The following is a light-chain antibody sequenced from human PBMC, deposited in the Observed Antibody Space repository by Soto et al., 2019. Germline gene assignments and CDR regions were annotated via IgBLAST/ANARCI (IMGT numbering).Light chain of an antibody. J-gene: IGLJ1*01. Sequence: QSVLTQPASVSGSPGQSITISCTGTSSDVGGYNYVSWYQQQSGKAPKLMIHEVSNRPSGVSNRFSGSKSGNTAFLTISGLQAEDEAAYYCSSYTSSRAYVFGIGTKLTVL. CDR3: SSYTSSRAYV. CDR2: EVS. CDR1: SSDVGGYNY. V-gene: IGLV2-14*01.